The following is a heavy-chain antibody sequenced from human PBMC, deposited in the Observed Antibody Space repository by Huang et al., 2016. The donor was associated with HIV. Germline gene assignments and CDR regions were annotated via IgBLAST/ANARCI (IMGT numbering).Heavy chain of an antibody. V-gene: IGHV3-30*02. CDR1: GFTFSSYG. CDR3: ATLEGYAFDI. CDR2: IRYDGSNK. J-gene: IGHJ3*02. Sequence: QVQLVESGGGVVQPGGSLRLSCAASGFTFSSYGLHLVRQAPGKGREWVEFIRYDGSNKYYADSVKGRFTISRDNSKNTLYLKMNSLRAEDTAVYYCATLEGYAFDIWGQGTMVTVSS.